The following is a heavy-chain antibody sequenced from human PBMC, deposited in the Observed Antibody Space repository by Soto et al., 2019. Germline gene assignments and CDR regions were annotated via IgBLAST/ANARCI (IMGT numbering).Heavy chain of an antibody. Sequence: GGSLRISCAASGFTFSSYAMSWVRQAPGKGLEWVSAISGSGGSTYYADSVKGRFTISRDNSKNTLYLQMNSLRAEDTAVYYCAIFLKLRYSDRLTVFHWGPVSL. J-gene: IGHJ1*01. CDR1: GFTFSSYA. CDR2: ISGSGGST. CDR3: AIFLKLRYSDRLTVFH. V-gene: IGHV3-23*01. D-gene: IGHD3-9*01.